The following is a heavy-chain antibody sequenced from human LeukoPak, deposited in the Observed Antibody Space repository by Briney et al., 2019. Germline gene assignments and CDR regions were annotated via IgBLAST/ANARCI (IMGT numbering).Heavy chain of an antibody. CDR2: ISAYNGNT. J-gene: IGHJ4*02. CDR3: ARDYDYVWDY. Sequence: ASVKVSCKASGYSFITYPINWVRQAPGQGLEWMGWISAYNGNTNYAQKLQGRVTMTTDTYTSTAYMELRSLRSDDTAVYYCARDYDYVWDYWGQGTLVTVSS. V-gene: IGHV1-18*01. CDR1: GYSFITYP. D-gene: IGHD3-16*01.